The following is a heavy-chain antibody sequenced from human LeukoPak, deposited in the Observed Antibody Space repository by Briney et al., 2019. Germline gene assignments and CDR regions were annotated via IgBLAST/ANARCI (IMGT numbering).Heavy chain of an antibody. J-gene: IGHJ6*03. CDR2: ISRSGSTK. V-gene: IGHV3-11*01. CDR3: ARAVGLYYYYYMDV. Sequence: GGSLRLSCAASGFTFSDYNMRWIRQAPGKGLEWVSSISRSGSTKYYADSVKGRFTISRDNAKNSLFPQMNSLRAEDTAVYYCARAVGLYYYYYMDVWGKGTTVTISS. CDR1: GFTFSDYN.